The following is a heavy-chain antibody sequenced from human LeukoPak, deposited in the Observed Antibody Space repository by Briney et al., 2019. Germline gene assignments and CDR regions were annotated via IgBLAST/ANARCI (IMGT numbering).Heavy chain of an antibody. J-gene: IGHJ4*02. CDR2: IYYSGST. CDR3: ARDRGATAGG. V-gene: IGHV4-39*07. D-gene: IGHD5-24*01. Sequence: SETLSLTCTVSGGSISSSSYYWGWIRQPPGKGLEWIGSIYYSGSTYYNPSLKSRVTISVDTSMNQFSLKLSSVTAADTAVYYCARDRGATAGGWGQGTLVTVSS. CDR1: GGSISSSSYY.